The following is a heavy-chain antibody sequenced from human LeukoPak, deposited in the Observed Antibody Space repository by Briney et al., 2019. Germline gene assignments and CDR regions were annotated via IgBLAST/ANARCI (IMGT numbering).Heavy chain of an antibody. J-gene: IGHJ5*02. CDR1: GYSFISYW. V-gene: IGHV5-51*01. CDR2: IYHGNSDT. Sequence: AESLKISCKGSGYSFISYWIGWLRQQPAKDLEWMGIIYHGNSDTRYKPSFLSQVTISADKSIKTASLQRSSLKASDTAMYYCARRLSMRWCDPWGQETVV. D-gene: IGHD3-16*02. CDR3: ARRLSMRWCDP.